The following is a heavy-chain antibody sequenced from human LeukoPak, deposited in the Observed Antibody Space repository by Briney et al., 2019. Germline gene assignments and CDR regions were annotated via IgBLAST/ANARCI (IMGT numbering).Heavy chain of an antibody. CDR3: ARGLAVAGTGDAFDI. CDR2: ISYDGSSK. J-gene: IGHJ3*02. D-gene: IGHD6-19*01. Sequence: PGRSLRLSCAASGFTFSSFGMHWVRQAPGKGLEWVAVISYDGSSKYYADSVKGRFTISRDNSKNTLYLQMNSLRADDTAVYYCARGLAVAGTGDAFDIWGQGTMVTVSS. CDR1: GFTFSSFG. V-gene: IGHV3-30*03.